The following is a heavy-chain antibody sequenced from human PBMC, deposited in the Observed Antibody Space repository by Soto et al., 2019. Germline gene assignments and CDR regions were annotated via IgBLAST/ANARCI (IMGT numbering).Heavy chain of an antibody. CDR2: ISGSCGST. J-gene: IGHJ4*02. CDR1: GFTFSSYA. CDR3: AKDRIQLWSPSAPYYFDY. V-gene: IGHV3-23*01. Sequence: GGSLRLSCAASGFTFSSYAMSWVRQAPGKGPEWVSAISGSCGSTYYADSVKGRFTISRDNSKNTLYLQMNSLRAEDTAVYYCAKDRIQLWSPSAPYYFDYWGQGTLVTVSS. D-gene: IGHD5-18*01.